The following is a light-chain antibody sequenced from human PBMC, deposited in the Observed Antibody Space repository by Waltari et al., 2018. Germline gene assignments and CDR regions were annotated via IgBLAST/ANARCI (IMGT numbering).Light chain of an antibody. V-gene: IGKV4-1*01. CDR2: WAS. CDR3: LQYHGPPLT. Sequence: DVVMTQSPDSLAVSLGDRATITRTSIQSVLDSAKNKNYLAWYQQRPGQSPELLIYWASTRESGVPDRFSGSGSGTDFTLTISSLQAEDVAVYYCLQYHGPPLTFGQGTRLEIK. J-gene: IGKJ5*01. CDR1: QSVLDSAKNKNY.